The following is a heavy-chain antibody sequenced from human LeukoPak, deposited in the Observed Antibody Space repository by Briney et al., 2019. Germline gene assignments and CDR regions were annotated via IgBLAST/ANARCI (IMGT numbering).Heavy chain of an antibody. D-gene: IGHD5-12*01. V-gene: IGHV4-59*01. CDR1: GGSISSYY. Sequence: SETLSLTCTVSGGSISSYYWSWIRQPPGKGLEWIGCIYYSGSTNYNPSLKSRVTISVDTSKNQFSLKLSSVTAADTAVYYCARGGYSGYDYAPLDYWGQGTLVTVSS. CDR3: ARGGYSGYDYAPLDY. J-gene: IGHJ4*02. CDR2: IYYSGST.